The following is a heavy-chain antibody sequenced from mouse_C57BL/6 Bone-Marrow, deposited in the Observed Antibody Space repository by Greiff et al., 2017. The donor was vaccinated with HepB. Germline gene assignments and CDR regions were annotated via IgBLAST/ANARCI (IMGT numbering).Heavy chain of an antibody. CDR3: ARAFTYFDY. CDR2: INPYNGGT. Sequence: VQLQQSGPVLVKPGASVKMSCKASGYTFTDYYMNWVKQSHGKSLEWIGIINPYNGGTSYNQKFKGKATLTVDKSSSTAYMELNSLTSEDSAVYYCARAFTYFDYWGQGTTLTVSS. V-gene: IGHV1-19*01. CDR1: GYTFTDYY. J-gene: IGHJ2*01. D-gene: IGHD1-1*01.